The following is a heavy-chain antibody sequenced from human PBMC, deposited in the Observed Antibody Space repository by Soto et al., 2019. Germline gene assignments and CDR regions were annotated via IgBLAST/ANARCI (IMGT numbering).Heavy chain of an antibody. Sequence: PVGSLRLSCAASGFTFSACGMHWVRQAPGKGLEWVAVIWYDGSNQFYADSVEGRFTITRDNSKSTVYLQMNSLKAEDTDVYYCAKEGAAAAQEDYFDLWGQGTLVTVSS. CDR2: IWYDGSNQ. J-gene: IGHJ4*02. D-gene: IGHD2-2*01. V-gene: IGHV3-33*06. CDR3: AKEGAAAAQEDYFDL. CDR1: GFTFSACG.